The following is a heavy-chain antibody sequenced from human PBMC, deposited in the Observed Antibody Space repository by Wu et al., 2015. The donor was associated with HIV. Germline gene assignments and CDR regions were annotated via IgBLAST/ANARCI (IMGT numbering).Heavy chain of an antibody. D-gene: IGHD3-10*01. J-gene: IGHJ3*02. Sequence: QVQLVQSGAEVKKPGASVKVSCKASGYTFTSYGISWVRQAPGQGLEWMGWISAYNGNTNYAQKLQGRVTMTTDTSTSTAYMELRSLRSDDTAVYYCARDLGPMVRGVQDAFDIWGQGTMVTVSS. CDR3: ARDLGPMVRGVQDAFDI. V-gene: IGHV1-18*01. CDR1: GYTFTSYG. CDR2: ISAYNGNT.